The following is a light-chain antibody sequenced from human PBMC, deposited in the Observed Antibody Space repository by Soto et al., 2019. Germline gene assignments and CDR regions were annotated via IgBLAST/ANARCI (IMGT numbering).Light chain of an antibody. J-gene: IGKJ2*01. Sequence: DIQMTQSPSSLSASVGDRVAITCRASQNIRNYLNWYQQKPGKAPKVLIYGAASLQSGVPSRFSGSGSGTDFTLTISSLQPEDFATYYCQQSYSTLPMYTFXQGTKVDIK. V-gene: IGKV1-39*01. CDR2: GAA. CDR3: QQSYSTLPMYT. CDR1: QNIRNY.